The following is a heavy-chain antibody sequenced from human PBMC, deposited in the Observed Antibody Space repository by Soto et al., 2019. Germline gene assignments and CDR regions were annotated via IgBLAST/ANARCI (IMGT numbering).Heavy chain of an antibody. D-gene: IGHD6-19*01. CDR1: GGSFSGYY. Sequence: QVQLQQWGAGLLKPSETLSLTCAVYGGSFSGYYRSWIRQPPGKGLEWIGEINHSGSTNYNPSLKSRVTISVDTSKNQFSLKLSSVTAADTAVYYCARGLPSSIAVAGDGFDYWGQGTLVTVSS. CDR3: ARGLPSSIAVAGDGFDY. CDR2: INHSGST. J-gene: IGHJ4*02. V-gene: IGHV4-34*01.